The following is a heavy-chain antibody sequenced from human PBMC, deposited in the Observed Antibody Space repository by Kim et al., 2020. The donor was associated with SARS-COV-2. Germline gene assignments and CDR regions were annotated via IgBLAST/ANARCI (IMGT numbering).Heavy chain of an antibody. J-gene: IGHJ4*02. CDR3: ARGDTAMTYYFDY. D-gene: IGHD5-18*01. CDR1: GGTFSSYA. Sequence: SVKVSCKASGGTFSSYAISWVRQAPGQGLEWMGGIIPIFGTANYAQKFQGRVTITADESTSTAYMELSSLRSEDTAVYYCARGDTAMTYYFDYWGQGTLVTVSS. CDR2: IIPIFGTA. V-gene: IGHV1-69*13.